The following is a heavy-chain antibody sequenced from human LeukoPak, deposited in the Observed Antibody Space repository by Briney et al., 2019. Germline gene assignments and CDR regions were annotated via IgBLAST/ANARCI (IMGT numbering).Heavy chain of an antibody. Sequence: PSETLSLTCTVSGGSISSGDYYWSWIRQPPGKGLEWIGYIYYSGSTYYNPSLKSRVTISVDTSKNQFSLKLSSVTAADTAVYYCARYPLMMYPDTNNWFDPWGQGTLVTVSS. V-gene: IGHV4-30-4*01. J-gene: IGHJ5*02. D-gene: IGHD2-8*01. CDR3: ARYPLMMYPDTNNWFDP. CDR2: IYYSGST. CDR1: GGSISSGDYY.